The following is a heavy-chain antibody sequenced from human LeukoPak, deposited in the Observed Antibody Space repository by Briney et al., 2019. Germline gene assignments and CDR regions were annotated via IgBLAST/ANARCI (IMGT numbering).Heavy chain of an antibody. CDR1: GGSISSYY. D-gene: IGHD5-18*01. CDR3: ARGDTAMVQVWFDP. J-gene: IGHJ5*02. Sequence: SETLSLTCTVSGGSISSYYWSWIRQPPGKGLEWIGYIYYSGSTNYNPSLKSRVTISVDTSKNQFSLKLSSVTAADTAVYYCARGDTAMVQVWFDPWGQGTLVTVSS. CDR2: IYYSGST. V-gene: IGHV4-59*01.